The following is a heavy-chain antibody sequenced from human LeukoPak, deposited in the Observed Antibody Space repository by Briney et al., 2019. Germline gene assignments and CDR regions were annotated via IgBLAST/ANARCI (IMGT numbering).Heavy chain of an antibody. CDR2: IYYSGST. V-gene: IGHV4-34*01. CDR1: GGSFSGYY. D-gene: IGHD3-3*01. J-gene: IGHJ4*02. CDR3: ATHNFWSGLFDF. Sequence: SETLSLTCAVYGGSFSGYYWSWIRQPPGKGLEWIGSIYYSGSTYYNPSLKSRVTISVDTSKNQFSLRLSSVTAADTAVFYCATHNFWSGLFDFWGQGTLVTVSS.